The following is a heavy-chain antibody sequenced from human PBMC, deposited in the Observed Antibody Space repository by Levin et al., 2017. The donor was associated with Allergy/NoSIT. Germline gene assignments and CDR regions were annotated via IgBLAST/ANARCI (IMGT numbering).Heavy chain of an antibody. Sequence: GGSLRLSCAASGFTFSSHWMSWVRQAPGKGLEWVANIKEDGSEKFYMDSVKGRFTISRDNAKNSLYLQMNSLRAEDTAVYYCARDGLWSFDSWGQGTLVTVSS. CDR1: GFTFSSHW. V-gene: IGHV3-7*01. J-gene: IGHJ4*02. CDR2: IKEDGSEK. D-gene: IGHD3-10*01. CDR3: ARDGLWSFDS.